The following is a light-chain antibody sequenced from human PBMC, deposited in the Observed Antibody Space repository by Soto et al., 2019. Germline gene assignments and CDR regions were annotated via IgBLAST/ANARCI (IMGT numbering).Light chain of an antibody. CDR1: QSVGGN. CDR3: QQYHNWPLYT. J-gene: IGKJ2*01. CDR2: GAS. V-gene: IGKV3-15*01. Sequence: EIVMTQSPATLSVSPGETATLSCRASQSVGGNLAWYQQKPGQAPRLLIYGASTRATGIPARFSGSGSGTEFTLTISSLQSEDFAVYYCQQYHNWPLYTFGLGTKLEIK.